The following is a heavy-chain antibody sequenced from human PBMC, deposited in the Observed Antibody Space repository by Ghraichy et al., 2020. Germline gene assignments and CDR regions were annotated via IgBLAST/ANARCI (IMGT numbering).Heavy chain of an antibody. Sequence: GGSLRLSCAASGFTFDDYAMHWVRQAPGKGLEWVSSISWNSGSIGYADSVKGRFTISRDNAKNSLYLQMNSLRAEDTALYYCAKVLLSGSYSTDLGSWGQGTLVTVSS. CDR3: AKVLLSGSYSTDLGS. J-gene: IGHJ4*02. V-gene: IGHV3-9*01. CDR2: ISWNSGSI. CDR1: GFTFDDYA. D-gene: IGHD1-26*01.